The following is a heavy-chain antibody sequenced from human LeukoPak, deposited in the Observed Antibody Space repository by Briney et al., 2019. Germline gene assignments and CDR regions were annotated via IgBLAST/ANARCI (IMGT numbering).Heavy chain of an antibody. CDR1: GYTLTELS. CDR2: FDPEDGET. V-gene: IGHV1-24*01. CDR3: ATVFGQWLVFDY. Sequence: ASVKVSCKVSGYTLTELSMHWVRQAPGKGLEWMGGFDPEDGETTYAQKFQGRVTMTEDTSTDTAYMELSSLRSEDTAVYYCATVFGQWLVFDYWGQGTLVTVSS. J-gene: IGHJ4*02. D-gene: IGHD6-19*01.